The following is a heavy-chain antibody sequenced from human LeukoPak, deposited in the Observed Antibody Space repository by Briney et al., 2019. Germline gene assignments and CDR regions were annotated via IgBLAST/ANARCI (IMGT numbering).Heavy chain of an antibody. Sequence: ASVKVSCKASGYTFTSYYMHWVRQAPGQGLEWMGIINPSGGSTSYAQKFQGRVTMTRDTSTSTVYMELSSLRSDDTAVYYCAEGYCSGGSCSYFDYWGQGTLVTVSS. CDR3: AEGYCSGGSCSYFDY. J-gene: IGHJ4*02. CDR2: INPSGGST. CDR1: GYTFTSYY. V-gene: IGHV1-46*01. D-gene: IGHD2-15*01.